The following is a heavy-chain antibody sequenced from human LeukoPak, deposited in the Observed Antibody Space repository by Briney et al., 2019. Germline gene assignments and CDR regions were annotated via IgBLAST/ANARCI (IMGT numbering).Heavy chain of an antibody. Sequence: GESLKISCKGSGYSFTNYWIDWVRQMPGKGLEWMGIIYPGDSDTRYSPSFQGQVTISADKSISTAYLQWSSLKASDTAMYYCARSPSLPEAYPGIAVADAFDIWGQGTMVTVSS. CDR2: IYPGDSDT. V-gene: IGHV5-51*01. D-gene: IGHD6-19*01. CDR1: GYSFTNYW. J-gene: IGHJ3*02. CDR3: ARSPSLPEAYPGIAVADAFDI.